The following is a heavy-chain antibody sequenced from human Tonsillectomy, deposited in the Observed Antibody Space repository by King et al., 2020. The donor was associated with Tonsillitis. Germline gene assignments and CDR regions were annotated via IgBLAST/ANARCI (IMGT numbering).Heavy chain of an antibody. J-gene: IGHJ3*02. CDR3: ARLYAPDAFDI. V-gene: IGHV3-74*01. CDR1: GFTFSSYW. D-gene: IGHD2/OR15-2a*01. Sequence: VQLVESGGGLVQPGGSLRLSCAASGFTFSSYWMHWVRHAPGKGLVWVSRINSDGSSTSYADSVKGRFTISRDNTNNTLYLQINSLRADDTAVYYCARLYAPDAFDIWGQGTVVTVSS. CDR2: INSDGSST.